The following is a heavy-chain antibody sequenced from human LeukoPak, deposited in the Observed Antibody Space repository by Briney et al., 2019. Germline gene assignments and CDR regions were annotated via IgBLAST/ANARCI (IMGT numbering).Heavy chain of an antibody. CDR3: ARRYYDNSGHSYGYYFDY. CDR1: GYTLIDYY. CDR2: INPRGGST. V-gene: IGHV1-46*01. J-gene: IGHJ4*02. D-gene: IGHD3-22*01. Sequence: ASVKVSCKASGYTLIDYYMHWVRHAPGQGLEWMGIINPRGGSTIYAQDFQGRVTLTRDTSTSTVYMELSSLRSEDTAVYYCARRYYDNSGHSYGYYFDYWGQGTLVTVSS.